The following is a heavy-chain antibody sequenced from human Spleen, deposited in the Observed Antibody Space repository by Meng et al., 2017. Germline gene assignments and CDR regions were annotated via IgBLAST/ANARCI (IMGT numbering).Heavy chain of an antibody. V-gene: IGHV1-2*06. D-gene: IGHD5-24*01. CDR3: ARGDGYNGRLVKFDP. J-gene: IGHJ5*02. Sequence: ASVKVSCKASGYTFTGYYMHWVRQAPGQGLEWMGRINPNSGGTNYAENFQGRVTMTRDTSITTAYMELSRLKSDDTAVYYCARGDGYNGRLVKFDPWGQGTLVTVSS. CDR2: INPNSGGT. CDR1: GYTFTGYY.